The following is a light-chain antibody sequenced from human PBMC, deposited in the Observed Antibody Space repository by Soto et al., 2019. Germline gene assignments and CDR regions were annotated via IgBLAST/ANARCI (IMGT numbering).Light chain of an antibody. Sequence: EIVLTQSPGTLSLSPGERAALSCRASQSIPSNYLAWYQQNPGQAPRLLIYGASSRATGIPDRFSGSGSGTDFTLTISRVEPDDFAVYYCQQYGTSPLYTFGQGTKLE. CDR3: QQYGTSPLYT. CDR1: QSIPSNY. J-gene: IGKJ2*01. V-gene: IGKV3-20*01. CDR2: GAS.